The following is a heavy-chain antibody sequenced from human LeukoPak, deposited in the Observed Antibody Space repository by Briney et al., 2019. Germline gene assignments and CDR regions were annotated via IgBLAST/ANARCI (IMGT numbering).Heavy chain of an antibody. J-gene: IGHJ4*02. Sequence: GGSLRLSCVVSGLTFSSYSMSWVRQAPGKGLEWVSGISGSGADTWYPDSVKGRFTISRDNSKNTLFLQMNSLRVEDTAMYYCAKDAAGPEYWGQGTRVTVSS. D-gene: IGHD6-13*01. V-gene: IGHV3-23*01. CDR1: GLTFSSYS. CDR2: ISGSGADT. CDR3: AKDAAGPEY.